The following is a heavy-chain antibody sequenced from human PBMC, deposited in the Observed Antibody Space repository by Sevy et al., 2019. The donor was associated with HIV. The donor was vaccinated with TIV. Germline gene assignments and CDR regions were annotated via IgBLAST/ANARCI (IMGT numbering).Heavy chain of an antibody. V-gene: IGHV4-59*11. CDR1: GGPISSHY. J-gene: IGHJ4*02. D-gene: IGHD3-22*01. CDR3: ARLPSPYYDSSGDLIREYYFDS. CDR2: FYYTGIT. Sequence: SETQSLICTVSGGPISSHYWNWIRQTPGKGLEWIGSFYYTGITNYNPSLKSRVTMSADTSKNRVSLKLNSVTAADTAVYYCARLPSPYYDSSGDLIREYYFDSWGQGTLVTVSS.